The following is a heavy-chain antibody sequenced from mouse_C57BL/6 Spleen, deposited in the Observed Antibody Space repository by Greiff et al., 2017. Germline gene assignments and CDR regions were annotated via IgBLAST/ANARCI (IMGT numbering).Heavy chain of an antibody. CDR2: IDPSDSET. V-gene: IGHV1-52*01. J-gene: IGHJ4*01. CDR1: GYTFTSYW. Sequence: QVQLQQPGAELVRPGSSVKLSCKASGYTFTSYWMHWVKQRPIQGLEWIGNIDPSDSETHYNQKFKDKATLTVDKSSSTAYMQLSSLTSEDSAVYYCARGATVVATGAMDYWGQGTSVTVSS. D-gene: IGHD1-1*01. CDR3: ARGATVVATGAMDY.